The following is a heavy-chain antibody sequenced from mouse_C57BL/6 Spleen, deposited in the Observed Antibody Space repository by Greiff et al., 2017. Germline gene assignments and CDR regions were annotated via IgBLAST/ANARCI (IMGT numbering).Heavy chain of an antibody. CDR3: ASYDGYGWYFDV. D-gene: IGHD2-3*01. J-gene: IGHJ1*03. CDR2: IWSGGST. Sequence: VKLMESGPGLVQPSQSLSITCTVSGFSLTSYGVHWVRQSQGKGLEWLGVIWSGGSTDYNAAFISRLSISKDNSKSQVFFKMNSLQADDTAIYYCASYDGYGWYFDVWGTGTTVTVSS. CDR1: GFSLTSYG. V-gene: IGHV2-2*01.